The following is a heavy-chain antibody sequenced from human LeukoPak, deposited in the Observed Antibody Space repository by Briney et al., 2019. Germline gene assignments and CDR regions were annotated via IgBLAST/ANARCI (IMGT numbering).Heavy chain of an antibody. V-gene: IGHV3-9*03. J-gene: IGHJ4*02. CDR2: ISWNSGSI. CDR1: GFTFDDYA. D-gene: IGHD6-19*01. Sequence: PAGSLRLSCAASGFTFDDYAMHWVRQAPGKGLEWVSGISWNSGSIGYADSVKGRFTISRDNAKNSLYLQMNSLRAEDMALYYCAKGSSGWYYYFGYWGQGTLVTVSS. CDR3: AKGSSGWYYYFGY.